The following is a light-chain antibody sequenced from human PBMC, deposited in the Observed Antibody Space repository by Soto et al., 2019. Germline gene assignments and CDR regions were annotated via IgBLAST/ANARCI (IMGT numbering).Light chain of an antibody. CDR1: SSNIGAGYD. CDR2: GNS. V-gene: IGLV1-40*01. CDR3: QSYDSSLSGLWV. Sequence: QPVLTQPPSVSGAPGQRVTISCTGSSSNIGAGYDVHWYQRLPGTAPKLLIYGNSNRPSGVPDRFSGSKSATSASLAITGLQAEDEADYYCQSYDSSLSGLWVFGGGTKLTVL. J-gene: IGLJ3*02.